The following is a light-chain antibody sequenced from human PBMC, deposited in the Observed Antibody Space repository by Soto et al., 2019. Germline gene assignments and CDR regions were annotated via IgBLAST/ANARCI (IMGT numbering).Light chain of an antibody. CDR1: QSVSGSY. V-gene: IGKV3-15*01. CDR2: AAS. CDR3: QQYDDWPPMYT. Sequence: EIVLTQSPGTLSLSPGERATLSCRASQSVSGSYLAWYQQKPGQAPRLLIYAASTRATGVPARFSGSGSGTEFTLTISSLQSEDRAVYYCQQYDDWPPMYTVGQGTKVEIK. J-gene: IGKJ2*01.